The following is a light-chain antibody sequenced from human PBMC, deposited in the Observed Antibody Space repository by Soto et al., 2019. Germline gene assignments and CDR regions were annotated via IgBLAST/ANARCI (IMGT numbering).Light chain of an antibody. V-gene: IGKV1-12*01. J-gene: IGKJ4*01. CDR1: QDISNW. Sequence: DLQMTQSPSFVSASVGDTVTITCRASQDISNWLAWYQQKPGKAPRFLIFAASSLHSGVPSRFSVSGSGTDFTLTISSLQPEDFATYYCQQADTFPLTFGGGTKVQIK. CDR3: QQADTFPLT. CDR2: AAS.